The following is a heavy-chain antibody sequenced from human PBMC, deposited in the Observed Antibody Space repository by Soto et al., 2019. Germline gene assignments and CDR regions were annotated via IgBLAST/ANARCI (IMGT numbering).Heavy chain of an antibody. J-gene: IGHJ4*02. CDR3: AKGFYGSGSYYNERAFDS. D-gene: IGHD3-10*01. Sequence: GGSLRLSCASSGFSFSTSSMALVRQPPGKGLEWVSAISPSASDTLYADSVKGRFTISRDNSQNTLFLQMTSLRADDTAVYYCAKGFYGSGSYYNERAFDSWGQGTLVTVSS. CDR2: ISPSASDT. CDR1: GFSFSTSS. V-gene: IGHV3-23*01.